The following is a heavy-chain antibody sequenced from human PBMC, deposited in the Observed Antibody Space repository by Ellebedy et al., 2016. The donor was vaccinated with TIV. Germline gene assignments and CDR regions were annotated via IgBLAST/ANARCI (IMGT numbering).Heavy chain of an antibody. V-gene: IGHV1-69*13. CDR2: IIPIFGTA. D-gene: IGHD2-8*02. CDR3: ATKHCTGGNCHHPTFDY. CDR1: GGTFSSYA. J-gene: IGHJ4*02. Sequence: SVKVSXXASGGTFSSYAISWVRQAPGQGLEWMGGIIPIFGTANYAQKFQGRVTITADESTSTAYMELSSLRSEDTAVYYCATKHCTGGNCHHPTFDYWGQGSLVTVSS.